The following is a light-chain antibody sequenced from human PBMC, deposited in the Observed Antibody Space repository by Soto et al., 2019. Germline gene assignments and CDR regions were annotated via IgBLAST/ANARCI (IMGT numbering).Light chain of an antibody. CDR1: SSNIGSNY. CDR3: QSYDSSLSRRWV. J-gene: IGLJ3*02. CDR2: SNN. Sequence: QSVLTQPPSASGTPGQRVTISCSGSSSNIGSNYVYWYQQLPGTAPKLLIYSNNQRPSGVPDRFSGSKSGTSASLAITGLQAEDEADYYCQSYDSSLSRRWVFGGGTKLTVL. V-gene: IGLV1-47*02.